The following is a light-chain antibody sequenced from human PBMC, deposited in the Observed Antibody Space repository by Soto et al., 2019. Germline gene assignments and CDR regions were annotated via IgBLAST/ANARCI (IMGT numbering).Light chain of an antibody. J-gene: IGKJ2*01. CDR1: QRIISW. Sequence: DIQMTQSPSSVSASVGDRVTITCRASQRIISWLAWYQQKPGKAPQLLIYAASSLQSGVSSRFSGGGFGTDFTLTISSLQPEDFATYYCQQANSFPPTFGQGTQVE. CDR2: AAS. CDR3: QQANSFPPT. V-gene: IGKV1-12*01.